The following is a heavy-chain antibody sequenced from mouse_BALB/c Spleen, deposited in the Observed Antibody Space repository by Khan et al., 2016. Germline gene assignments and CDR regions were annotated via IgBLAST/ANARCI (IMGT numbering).Heavy chain of an antibody. Sequence: EVQLQESGPGLVKPSQSLSLTCTVSGYSITSDYAWNWIRQFPGNKVVWMGYINYSGSTCYNPSLKSRISITRDTSKNQFFLQDNSVTTEDTAMYYWATTRTTGISSAWFAYWGQGTLVTVSS. V-gene: IGHV3-2*02. J-gene: IGHJ3*01. CDR1: GYSITSDYA. CDR3: ATTRTTGISSAWFAY. D-gene: IGHD2-1*01. CDR2: INYSGST.